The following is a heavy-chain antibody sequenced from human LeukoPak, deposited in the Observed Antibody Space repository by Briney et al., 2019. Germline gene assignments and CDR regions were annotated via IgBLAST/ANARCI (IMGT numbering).Heavy chain of an antibody. J-gene: IGHJ3*02. D-gene: IGHD2-15*01. CDR3: ARVFCSGGSCYRGIKNAFDI. CDR2: IKQDGSEK. CDR1: GFTFSSHA. V-gene: IGHV3-7*01. Sequence: GGSLRLSCAASGFTFSSHAMSWVRQAPGKGLEWVGNIKQDGSEKYYVDSVKGRFTISRDNAKNSLYLQMNSLRAEDTAVYYCARVFCSGGSCYRGIKNAFDIWGQGTMVTVPS.